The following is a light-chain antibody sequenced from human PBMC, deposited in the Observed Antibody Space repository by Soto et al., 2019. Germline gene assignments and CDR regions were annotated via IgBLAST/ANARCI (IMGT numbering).Light chain of an antibody. V-gene: IGLV1-40*01. CDR1: SSNIGTGYD. Sequence: QSVLTQPPSVSGAPGQRVTISCTGSSSNIGTGYDVHWYQQLPGTAPKLLIYDNSKRPSGVPDRFSGSKSDTSASLAITGLQAKDEADYYCQSYDSSLSGYVFGTGTKLTVL. J-gene: IGLJ1*01. CDR2: DNS. CDR3: QSYDSSLSGYV.